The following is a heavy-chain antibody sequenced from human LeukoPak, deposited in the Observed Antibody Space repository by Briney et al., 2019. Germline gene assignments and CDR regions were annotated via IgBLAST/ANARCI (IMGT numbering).Heavy chain of an antibody. Sequence: TLSLTCTVSGGSISGGDYYWSWIRQPPGKGLEWIGYIYYSGSTYYNPSLKSRVTISVDTSKNQFSLKLSSVTAADTAVYYCARVEKDIVVVPAARWFDPWGQGTLVTVSS. CDR2: IYYSGST. CDR1: GGSISGGDYY. V-gene: IGHV4-30-4*08. D-gene: IGHD2-2*01. CDR3: ARVEKDIVVVPAARWFDP. J-gene: IGHJ5*02.